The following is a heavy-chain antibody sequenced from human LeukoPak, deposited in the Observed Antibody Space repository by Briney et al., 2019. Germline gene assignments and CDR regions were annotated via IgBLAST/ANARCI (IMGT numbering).Heavy chain of an antibody. Sequence: GGSLRLSCAASGFTFSNLWMSWARQDPGKGLEWLANIKQDGSQKNYVNSVRGRFTISRGNAKNSLYLQMNSLRAEDTAIYYCVLGAVDNWGQGTLVTVSS. CDR1: GFTFSNLW. CDR3: VLGAVDN. CDR2: IKQDGSQK. V-gene: IGHV3-7*01. D-gene: IGHD3-16*01. J-gene: IGHJ4*02.